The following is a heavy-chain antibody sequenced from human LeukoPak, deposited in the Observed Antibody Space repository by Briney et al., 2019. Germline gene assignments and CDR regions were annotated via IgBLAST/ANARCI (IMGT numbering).Heavy chain of an antibody. CDR2: IIPIFGTA. D-gene: IGHD5-18*01. J-gene: IGHJ6*03. V-gene: IGHV1-69*06. Sequence: SVKVSCKASGCTFSSYAISWVRQAPGRGLEWMGRIIPIFGTANYAQKFQGRVTITADKSTSTAYMELSSLRSEDTAVYYCASDGSGGYSYGYYYYYYMDVWGKGTTVTVSS. CDR3: ASDGSGGYSYGYYYYYYMDV. CDR1: GCTFSSYA.